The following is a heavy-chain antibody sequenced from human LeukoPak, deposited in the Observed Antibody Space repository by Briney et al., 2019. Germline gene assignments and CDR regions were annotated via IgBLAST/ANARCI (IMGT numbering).Heavy chain of an antibody. V-gene: IGHV4-39*01. Sequence: KASETLSLTCTVSGGSISSSSYYWGWIRQPPGKGLEWIGSIYYSGSTYYNPSLKSRVTISVDTSKNQFSLKLSSVTAADTAVYYCARQGVSSRAHYWFDYWGQGTLVTVSS. J-gene: IGHJ4*02. CDR2: IYYSGST. D-gene: IGHD6-13*01. CDR3: ARQGVSSRAHYWFDY. CDR1: GGSISSSSYY.